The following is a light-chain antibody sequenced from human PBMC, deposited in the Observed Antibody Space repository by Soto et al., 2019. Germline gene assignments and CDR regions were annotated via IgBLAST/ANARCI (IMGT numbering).Light chain of an antibody. CDR3: HQYNSWPRT. CDR1: QSVYSN. V-gene: IGKV3-15*01. CDR2: GAS. Sequence: IVMTQSPATLSVSPGERATLSCRASQSVYSNLAWYQQKPGQAPRLLIYGASSRASRILVRFSGSGSGTEFTLTISSLQSEDFAVYYCHQYNSWPRTFGQGTKVEIK. J-gene: IGKJ1*01.